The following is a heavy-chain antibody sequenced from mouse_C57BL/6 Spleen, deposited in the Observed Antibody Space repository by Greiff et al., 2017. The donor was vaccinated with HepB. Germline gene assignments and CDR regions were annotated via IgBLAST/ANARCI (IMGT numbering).Heavy chain of an antibody. CDR2: INPYNGGT. CDR1: GYTFTDYY. J-gene: IGHJ2*01. V-gene: IGHV1-19*01. CDR3: ARGGDGYYFDY. Sequence: EVQLQQSGPVLVKPGASVKMSCKASGYTFTDYYMNWVKQSHGKSLEWIGVINPYNGGTSYNQKFKGKATLTVDKSSSTAYMELNSLTSEDSAVYYCARGGDGYYFDYWGQGTTLTDSS. D-gene: IGHD2-3*01.